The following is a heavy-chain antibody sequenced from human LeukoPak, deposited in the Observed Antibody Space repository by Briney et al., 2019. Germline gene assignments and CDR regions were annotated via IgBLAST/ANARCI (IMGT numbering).Heavy chain of an antibody. J-gene: IGHJ3*02. CDR1: GFTFSSYA. V-gene: IGHV3-23*01. D-gene: IGHD3-10*01. Sequence: GGSLRLSCAASGFTFSSYAMSWVRQAPGKGLEWVSAISGSGGSTYYADSVKGRFTISRDNSKNTLYLQMNSLRAEDTAVYYCAKGARAYYGSGSYYSDAFDIWGQGTMVTVSS. CDR3: AKGARAYYGSGSYYSDAFDI. CDR2: ISGSGGST.